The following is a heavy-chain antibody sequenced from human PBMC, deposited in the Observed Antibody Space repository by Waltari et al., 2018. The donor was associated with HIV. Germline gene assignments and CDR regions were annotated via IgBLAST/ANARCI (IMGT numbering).Heavy chain of an antibody. J-gene: IGHJ4*02. Sequence: QVQLQESGPGLVKPSQTLSLSCVVSGVSINAGGYYRSWLRQHPGAGLEWIAHIYNNGNTYYNPSLKSRVTISLDTSEHQFSLKLSSVTAADTAVYYCARGRKGFLGIEDFDYWGQGTLVTVSS. CDR3: ARGRKGFLGIEDFDY. CDR2: IYNNGNT. D-gene: IGHD7-27*01. V-gene: IGHV4-31*11. CDR1: GVSINAGGYY.